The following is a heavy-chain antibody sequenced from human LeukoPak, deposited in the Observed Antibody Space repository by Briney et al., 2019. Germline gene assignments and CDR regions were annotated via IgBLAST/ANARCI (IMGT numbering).Heavy chain of an antibody. Sequence: GSLRLSCAASGFTFSDYYMSWIRQAPGKGLEWIGEIYHSGSINYNPSLKSRVTISVDKSKNQFSLKLSSVTAADTAVYYCARHNKGDIAAAERAEIGFDPWGQGTLVTVSS. J-gene: IGHJ5*02. CDR1: GFTFSDYY. V-gene: IGHV4-34*01. CDR2: IYHSGSI. D-gene: IGHD6-13*01. CDR3: ARHNKGDIAAAERAEIGFDP.